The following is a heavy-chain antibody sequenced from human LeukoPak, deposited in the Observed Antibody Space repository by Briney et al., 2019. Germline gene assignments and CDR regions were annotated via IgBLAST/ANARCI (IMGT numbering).Heavy chain of an antibody. CDR1: GGSFSGYY. J-gene: IGHJ4*02. V-gene: IGHV4-34*01. CDR3: AREHTVVDY. D-gene: IGHD2-8*02. Sequence: MASETLSLTCAVYGGSFSGYYWSWLRQPPGEGLEWVGEINHSGSNNYNPSLKSLVTISVDTSKNQFSLKLSSVTAADTAVYYCAREHTVVDYWGQGTLVTVSS. CDR2: INHSGSN.